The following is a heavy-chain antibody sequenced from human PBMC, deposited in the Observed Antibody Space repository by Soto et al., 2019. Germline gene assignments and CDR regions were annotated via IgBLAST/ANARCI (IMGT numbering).Heavy chain of an antibody. Sequence: GSLRLSCAASGFTFSDSPMHWVRQASGKGLEWVGRIRIKANNYATAYAASVKGRFTISRDDSKNMAYLQMDGLKTEDTAVYYCTRLYQLPVGDFYYYDMDVWGQGTTVTVSS. CDR3: TRLYQLPVGDFYYYDMDV. D-gene: IGHD2-2*01. CDR1: GFTFSDSP. J-gene: IGHJ6*02. V-gene: IGHV3-73*01. CDR2: IRIKANNYAT.